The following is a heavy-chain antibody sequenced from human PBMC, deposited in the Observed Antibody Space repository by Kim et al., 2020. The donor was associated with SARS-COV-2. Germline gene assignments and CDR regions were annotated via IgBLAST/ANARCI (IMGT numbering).Heavy chain of an antibody. D-gene: IGHD3-3*01. J-gene: IGHJ6*02. Sequence: GGSLRLSCAASGFTFSSYGMHWVRQAPGKGLEWVAVISYDGSNKYYADSVKGRFTISRDNSKNTLYLQMNSLRAEDTAVYYCAKEARSDVRYYYYGMDVWGQGTTVTVSS. CDR2: ISYDGSNK. V-gene: IGHV3-30*18. CDR3: AKEARSDVRYYYYGMDV. CDR1: GFTFSSYG.